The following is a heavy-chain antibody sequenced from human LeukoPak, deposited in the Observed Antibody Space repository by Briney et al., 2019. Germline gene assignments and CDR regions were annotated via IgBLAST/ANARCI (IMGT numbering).Heavy chain of an antibody. Sequence: GGSLRLSCAASGFTSSSYSMNWVRQAPGKGLEWVSSISSSSSYIYYADSVKGRFTISRDNAKNSLYLQMNSLRAEDTAVYYCARDEDSSGYCDYWGQGTLVTVSS. D-gene: IGHD3-22*01. V-gene: IGHV3-21*01. J-gene: IGHJ4*02. CDR1: GFTSSSYS. CDR3: ARDEDSSGYCDY. CDR2: ISSSSSYI.